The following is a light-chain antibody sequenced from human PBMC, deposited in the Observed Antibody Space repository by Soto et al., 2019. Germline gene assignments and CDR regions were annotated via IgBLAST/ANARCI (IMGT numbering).Light chain of an antibody. CDR2: GAS. CDR1: QSVYNK. V-gene: IGKV3-15*01. J-gene: IGKJ2*01. Sequence: EIVKTQSPATLSVSPGERATLSCRASQSVYNKFAWYQQRPGQAPRLLIYGASTRATGIPARFSGGGSGTEFSLTISSLQSEDFAVYYCQQYNDWPMYSFGQGTRLEIK. CDR3: QQYNDWPMYS.